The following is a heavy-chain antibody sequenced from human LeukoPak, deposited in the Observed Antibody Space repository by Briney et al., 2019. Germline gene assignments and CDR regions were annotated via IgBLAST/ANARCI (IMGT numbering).Heavy chain of an antibody. CDR1: GFTFSSYA. V-gene: IGHV3-23*01. Sequence: GGSLRLSCAASGFTFSSYAMSWVRQAPGKELAWVSAISGSGYSTYYADSVKGRFTISRDNSKNTLYLQMNSLRAEDTAVYYCAKEAGYSGYDYPDYWGQGTLVTVSS. CDR3: AKEAGYSGYDYPDY. CDR2: ISGSGYST. D-gene: IGHD5-12*01. J-gene: IGHJ4*02.